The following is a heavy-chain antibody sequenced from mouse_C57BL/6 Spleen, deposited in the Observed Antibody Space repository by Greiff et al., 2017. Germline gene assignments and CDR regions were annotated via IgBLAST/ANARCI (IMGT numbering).Heavy chain of an antibody. Sequence: VKLMESGAELVRPGTSVKVSCKASGYAFTNYLIEWVQQRPGQGLEWIGVINPGSGGTNYNEKFKGKATLTADKASSTAYMQLSSLTSEDSAVYFCARGDRNYEAWFAYWGQGTLVTVSA. CDR1: GYAFTNYL. D-gene: IGHD2-5*01. J-gene: IGHJ3*01. CDR3: ARGDRNYEAWFAY. V-gene: IGHV1-54*01. CDR2: INPGSGGT.